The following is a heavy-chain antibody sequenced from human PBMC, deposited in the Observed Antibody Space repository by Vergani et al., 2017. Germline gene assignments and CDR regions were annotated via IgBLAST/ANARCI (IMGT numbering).Heavy chain of an antibody. CDR2: LSASDRRT. CDR1: GFTFIMHA. Sequence: EVQLLESGGDLVQPGGSLRLSCAASGFTFIMHAMSWVRQAPGKGLEWVSTLSASDRRTHYADSVKGRFTISRDISKNTLFLHMNSLRPEDTAFYYCADLYGDDGFSPFWGQGTLVTVSS. CDR3: ADLYGDDGFSPF. J-gene: IGHJ4*02. D-gene: IGHD2-21*01. V-gene: IGHV3-23*01.